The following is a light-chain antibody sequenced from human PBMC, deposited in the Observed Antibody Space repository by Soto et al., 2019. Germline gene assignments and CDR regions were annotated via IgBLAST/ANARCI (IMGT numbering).Light chain of an antibody. J-gene: IGKJ1*01. Sequence: ESVLTQSPGTLSLSPGERATLSCRASQSVSSTFLAWYQHKPGQAPRLLIYVASSRASGIPDRFSGSGSGTDFTLIISRLEPEDFAVYYCQQYGNSFVGFGQGTRVDI. V-gene: IGKV3-20*01. CDR3: QQYGNSFVG. CDR1: QSVSSTF. CDR2: VAS.